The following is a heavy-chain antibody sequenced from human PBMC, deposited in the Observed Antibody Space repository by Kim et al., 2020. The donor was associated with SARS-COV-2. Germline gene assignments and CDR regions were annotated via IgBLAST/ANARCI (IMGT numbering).Heavy chain of an antibody. D-gene: IGHD2-2*02. CDR2: ISSSSSYT. J-gene: IGHJ3*02. V-gene: IGHV3-11*05. Sequence: GGSLRLSCAASGFTFSDYYMNWIRQAPGKGLEWVSYISSSSSYTYYADSVKGRFTISRDNAKNTLYLQMNSLRAEDTAVYYCARVGYCSSTSCYSVYAFDIWGQGTMGTVSS. CDR1: GFTFSDYY. CDR3: ARVGYCSSTSCYSVYAFDI.